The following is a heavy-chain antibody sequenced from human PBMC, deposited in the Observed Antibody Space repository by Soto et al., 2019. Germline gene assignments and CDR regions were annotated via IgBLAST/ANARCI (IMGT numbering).Heavy chain of an antibody. J-gene: IGHJ6*02. CDR2: ISGSGGST. D-gene: IGHD3-3*01. V-gene: IGHV3-23*01. CDR3: AKERDSDYDFWSGYYMGYGMDV. CDR1: GFTFSSYA. Sequence: EVQLLESGGGLVQPGGSLRLSCAASGFTFSSYAMSWVRQAPGKGLEWVSAISGSGGSTYYADSVKGRFTISRDNSKNTLYLQMNSLRAEDTAVYYCAKERDSDYDFWSGYYMGYGMDVWGQGTTVTVSS.